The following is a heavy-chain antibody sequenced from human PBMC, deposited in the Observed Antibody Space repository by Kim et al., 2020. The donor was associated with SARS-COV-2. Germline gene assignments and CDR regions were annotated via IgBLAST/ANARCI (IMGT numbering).Heavy chain of an antibody. CDR1: GFTFGDYA. CDR3: TRALTVRWLQTFLDY. Sequence: GGSLRLSCTASGFTFGDYAMSWFRQAPGKGLEWVGFIRSKAYGGTTEYAASVKGRFTISRDDSKSIAYLQMNSLKTEDTAVYYCTRALTVRWLQTFLDYWGQGTLVTVSS. D-gene: IGHD5-12*01. CDR2: IRSKAYGGTT. J-gene: IGHJ4*02. V-gene: IGHV3-49*03.